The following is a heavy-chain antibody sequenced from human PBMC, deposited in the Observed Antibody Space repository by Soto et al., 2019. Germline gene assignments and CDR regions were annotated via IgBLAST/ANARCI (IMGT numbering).Heavy chain of an antibody. CDR1: GYTFTNYG. D-gene: IGHD1-1*01. CDR3: AKGSSTPLSGDS. Sequence: QVQLVQSGPEVRKPGDSVKVSCKASGYTFTNYGINWVRQAPGQGLEWMGGVSAFNGEKTYAQKVQDRIIMTTDTSTSTAYMELRSLRSDDTAVYYCAKGSSTPLSGDSWGQGTLVTVSS. V-gene: IGHV1-18*01. J-gene: IGHJ4*02. CDR2: VSAFNGEK.